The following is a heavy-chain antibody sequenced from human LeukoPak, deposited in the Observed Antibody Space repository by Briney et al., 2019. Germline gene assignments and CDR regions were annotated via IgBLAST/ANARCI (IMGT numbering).Heavy chain of an antibody. J-gene: IGHJ4*02. D-gene: IGHD4-11*01. CDR1: GFTFSNYW. Sequence: GGSLRLSCAASGFTFSNYWMTWVRQVPGKGLEWVASIKEDGSEIYYVDSVKGRFTASRDNAKNSLYLQMNSLRAEDTAVYYCARLPYSNYVDYWGQGTLVTVSS. V-gene: IGHV3-7*01. CDR2: IKEDGSEI. CDR3: ARLPYSNYVDY.